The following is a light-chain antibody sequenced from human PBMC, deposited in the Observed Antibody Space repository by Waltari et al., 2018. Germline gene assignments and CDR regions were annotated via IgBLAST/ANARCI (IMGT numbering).Light chain of an antibody. J-gene: IGLJ3*02. Sequence: QAGLTQPPSVSKGLRQTATLTCTGNDNNLGYQGAAWLQQHQAPPPKPLPARHNNRPSGISERFSASRSGNTASLTITGLQPEDEADYYCSAWDNSLSVWLFGGGTKLTVL. V-gene: IGLV10-54*04. CDR2: RHN. CDR3: SAWDNSLSVWL. CDR1: DNNLGYQG.